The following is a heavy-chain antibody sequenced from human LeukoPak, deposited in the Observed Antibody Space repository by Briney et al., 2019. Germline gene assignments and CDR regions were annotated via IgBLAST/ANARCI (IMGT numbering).Heavy chain of an antibody. V-gene: IGHV3-21*01. J-gene: IGHJ5*02. D-gene: IGHD2/OR15-2a*01. CDR1: GFTFSSYS. CDR3: ASFFGWFDP. Sequence: GGSLRLSCAASGFTFSSYSMNWVRQAPGKGLEWVSSISSSSSYIYYADSVKGRLTISRDNAKNSLYLQMNSLRAEDTAVYYCASFFGWFDPWGQGTLVTVSS. CDR2: ISSSSSYI.